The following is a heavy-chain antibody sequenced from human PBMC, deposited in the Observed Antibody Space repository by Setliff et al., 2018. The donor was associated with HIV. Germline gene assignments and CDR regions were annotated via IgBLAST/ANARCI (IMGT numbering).Heavy chain of an antibody. D-gene: IGHD3-16*02. CDR1: GFTFSNYN. Sequence: GGSLRLSCAASGFTFSNYNMNWVRQAPGKGLEWVSSISSSGTYIYYADSMKGRFTVSRDNAKNSLYLHMNSLRAEDTAVYYCARAQDVWGSYRYTNYYYYMDVWGKGTTVTVSS. CDR3: ARAQDVWGSYRYTNYYYYMDV. J-gene: IGHJ6*03. CDR2: ISSSGTYI. V-gene: IGHV3-21*06.